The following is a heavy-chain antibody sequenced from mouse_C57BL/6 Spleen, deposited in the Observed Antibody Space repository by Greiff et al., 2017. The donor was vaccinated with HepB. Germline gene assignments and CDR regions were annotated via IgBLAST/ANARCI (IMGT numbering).Heavy chain of an antibody. CDR1: GYTFTSYW. Sequence: QVQLQQPGAELVKPGASVKMSCKASGYTFTSYWITWVKQRPGQGLEWIGDIYPGSGSTNYNEKFKSKATLTVDTSSSTAYMQLSSLTSEDSAVYYCALVGYYDYDEGFDYWGQGTTLTVSS. V-gene: IGHV1-55*01. D-gene: IGHD2-4*01. J-gene: IGHJ2*01. CDR2: IYPGSGST. CDR3: ALVGYYDYDEGFDY.